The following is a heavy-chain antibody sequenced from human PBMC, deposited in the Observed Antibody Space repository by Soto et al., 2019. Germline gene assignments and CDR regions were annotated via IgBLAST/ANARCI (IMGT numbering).Heavy chain of an antibody. J-gene: IGHJ4*01. CDR2: INHSGST. D-gene: IGHD2-8*01. CDR1: VVSVSGYY. CDR3: ARRGDCTKGVCSLYYFDY. V-gene: IGHV4-34*01. Sequence: PSETLSLTCAVYVVSVSGYYWSWIRQPPGKGLEWIGEINHSGSTNYNPSLKSRVTISVDTSKNQFSLKLSSVTAADTAVYYFARRGDCTKGVCSLYYFDYWRHGTLVIVSS.